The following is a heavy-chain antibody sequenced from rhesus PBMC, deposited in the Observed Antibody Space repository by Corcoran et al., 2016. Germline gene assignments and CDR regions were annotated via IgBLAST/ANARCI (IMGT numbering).Heavy chain of an antibody. J-gene: IGHJ2*01. CDR2: IYGSSGIT. CDR1: GYSIISGYY. V-gene: IGHV4S7*01. CDR3: ARRGYYYWYFDL. Sequence: QVQLQESGPGLVKPSETLSLTCSVSGYSIISGYYWGWIRQPPGKGLEWIGYIYGSSGITYYNPSLKSRVTISTDTSKNQFSLQLGSVTAADTAVYYCARRGYYYWYFDLWGPGTPITISS. D-gene: IGHD3-3*01.